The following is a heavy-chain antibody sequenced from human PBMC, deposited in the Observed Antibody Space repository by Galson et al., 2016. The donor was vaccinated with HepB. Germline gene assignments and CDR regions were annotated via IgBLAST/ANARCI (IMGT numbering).Heavy chain of an antibody. Sequence: SLRLSCAASGFSFSGHGMHWLRQAPGKGLEWVAAIWHDGTNENYAASVKGRFSISRDNSKSMLYLQMHSLRAEDIGVYYCARVGSSSWFDSWGQGTLVTVS. D-gene: IGHD6-13*01. CDR3: ARVGSSSWFDS. CDR1: GFSFSGHG. V-gene: IGHV3-33*01. J-gene: IGHJ5*01. CDR2: IWHDGTNE.